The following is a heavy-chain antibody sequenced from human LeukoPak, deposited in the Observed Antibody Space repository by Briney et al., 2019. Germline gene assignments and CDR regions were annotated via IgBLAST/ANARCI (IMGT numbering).Heavy chain of an antibody. J-gene: IGHJ4*02. CDR1: GFTFSSYA. V-gene: IGHV3-23*01. CDR2: ISNSGGTT. CDR3: ATGNGWYDY. D-gene: IGHD6-19*01. Sequence: GGSLRLSCAASGFTFSSYAMSWVRQAPGKGLEWVSGISNSGGTTYYADSVKGRFTISRDNAKNSLDLQMNSLRDEDTAVYYCATGNGWYDYWGQGTLVTVSS.